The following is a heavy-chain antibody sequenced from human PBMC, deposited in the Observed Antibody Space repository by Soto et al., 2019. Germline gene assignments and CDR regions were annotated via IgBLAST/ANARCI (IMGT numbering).Heavy chain of an antibody. D-gene: IGHD2-21*01. V-gene: IGHV1-18*01. J-gene: IGHJ6*02. CDR3: ARPDEIVVGNRVSQAGMAV. CDR1: GYTFTSYG. CDR2: ISAYNGNT. Sequence: QVQLVQSGAEVKKPGASVKVSCKASGYTFTSYGISWVRQAPGQGLEWMGWISAYNGNTNYAQKLQGRVTMTTDTPTRAYSMELRSLRSDDTDVYYCARPDEIVVGNRVSQAGMAVWGQGTTVTVSS.